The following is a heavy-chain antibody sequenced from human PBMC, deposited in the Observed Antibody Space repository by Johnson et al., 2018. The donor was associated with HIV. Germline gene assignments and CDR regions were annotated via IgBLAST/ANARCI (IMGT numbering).Heavy chain of an antibody. D-gene: IGHD3-10*01. V-gene: IGHV3-20*04. CDR1: GFTFDDYG. CDR2: INWNGGST. Sequence: VQLVESGGVVVRPGGYLRLPCAASGFTFDDYGMSWVRQVPGKVLEWVSCINWNGGSTGYSVSVKGRFTISRDNAKNSLYLQMNSLRAEDTAFYYCARDQVGILWDAFDIWGQGTMVTVSS. J-gene: IGHJ3*02. CDR3: ARDQVGILWDAFDI.